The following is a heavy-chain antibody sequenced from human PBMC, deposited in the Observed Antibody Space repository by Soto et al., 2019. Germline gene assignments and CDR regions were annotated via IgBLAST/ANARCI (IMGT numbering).Heavy chain of an antibody. D-gene: IGHD2-2*01. CDR3: ARGKGKYGYFDY. CDR2: IWHDGGNK. Sequence: QVQLVESGGGVVQPGRSLRLSCVASGFSLSSSGMHWVRQAPGKGVQWVAVIWHDGGNKYNADSVKGRFSISRDNSKNPIYLEMDSLRVEDTEVYYCARGKGKYGYFDYWGQVTLLIVSS. J-gene: IGHJ4*02. V-gene: IGHV3-33*01. CDR1: GFSLSSSG.